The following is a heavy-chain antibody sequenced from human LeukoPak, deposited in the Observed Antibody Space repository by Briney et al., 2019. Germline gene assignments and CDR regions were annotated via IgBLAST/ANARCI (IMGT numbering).Heavy chain of an antibody. CDR2: IWYDGSNE. D-gene: IGHD3-22*01. CDR1: GFTFSSYG. Sequence: GGSLRLSCAASGFTFSSYGMHWVRQAPGKGLEWVALIWYDGSNEFYADSVKGRFTISRDNSKNTLYLQMNSLRAEDTAVYYRARGTHIYSSGHYYGDYWGQGTLVTVSS. J-gene: IGHJ4*02. V-gene: IGHV3-33*01. CDR3: ARGTHIYSSGHYYGDY.